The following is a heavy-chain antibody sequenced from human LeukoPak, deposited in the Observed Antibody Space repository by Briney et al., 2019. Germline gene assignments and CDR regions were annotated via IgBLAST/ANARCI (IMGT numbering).Heavy chain of an antibody. V-gene: IGHV3-48*03. D-gene: IGHD3-10*02. CDR3: AELGITMIGGV. J-gene: IGHJ6*04. CDR1: GFTFSSYE. Sequence: GGSLRLSCAASGFTFSSYEMNWVRQPAGKGLEWVAYISSCGSTIYYADSVKGRFTISRDNAKNSLYLQMNSLRTEDTAVYYCAELGITMIGGVWGKGTTVTISS. CDR2: ISSCGSTI.